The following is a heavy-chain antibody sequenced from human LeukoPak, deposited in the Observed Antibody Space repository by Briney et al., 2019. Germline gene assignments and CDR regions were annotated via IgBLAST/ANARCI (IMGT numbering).Heavy chain of an antibody. D-gene: IGHD6-6*01. J-gene: IGHJ4*02. V-gene: IGHV3-66*02. CDR3: DPHDSASQF. CDR2: IYSGGST. Sequence: GGSLRLSCAASGFTVSTNYMSWVRQAPGKGLEWVSLIYSGGSTYYADSVKGRFAISRDNSKNTLYLQMNGLRDEDTAVYYCDPHDSASQFWGQGTLVTVSS. CDR1: GFTVSTNY.